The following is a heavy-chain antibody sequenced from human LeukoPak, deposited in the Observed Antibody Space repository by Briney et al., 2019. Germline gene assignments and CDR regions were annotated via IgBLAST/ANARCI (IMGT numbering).Heavy chain of an antibody. J-gene: IGHJ4*02. CDR2: IHYTGKN. D-gene: IGHD1-1*01. CDR3: AKWHERLLAFDS. Sequence: PSETLSLACSVSGDSITNYYWNWVRQPPGKGLEWIGYIHYTGKNYYNPSLKSRITMSVDTSKSQFSLKLSSVTTADTAVYYCAKWHERLLAFDSWGQGALVTASS. CDR1: GDSITNYY. V-gene: IGHV4-59*01.